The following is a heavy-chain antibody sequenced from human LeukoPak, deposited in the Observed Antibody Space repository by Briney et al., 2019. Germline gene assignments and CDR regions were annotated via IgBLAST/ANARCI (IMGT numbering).Heavy chain of an antibody. CDR2: INHSGST. J-gene: IGHJ4*02. V-gene: IGHV4-34*01. CDR1: GGSFSGYY. D-gene: IGHD6-6*01. Sequence: SETLSLTCAVYGGSFSGYYWSWIRQPPGKGLEWIGEINHSGSTNYNPSLKSRVTISVDTSKNQFSLKLSSVTAADTAVYYCARGRLTEQYSSSSDGYFDFWGEGTLVTVSS. CDR3: ARGRLTEQYSSSSDGYFDF.